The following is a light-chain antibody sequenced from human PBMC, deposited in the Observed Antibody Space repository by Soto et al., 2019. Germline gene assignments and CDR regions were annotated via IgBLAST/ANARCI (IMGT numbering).Light chain of an antibody. Sequence: EIVLTQTPATLSLSPGERATLSCRASQSVSSRLAWYQQKPGQATRLLISGASSRATGIPDRFSGSGSATDFTLTISRLEPEDFALYYCQQYGGSPITFGQGKRLE. CDR2: GAS. J-gene: IGKJ5*01. CDR3: QQYGGSPIT. V-gene: IGKV3-20*01. CDR1: QSVSSR.